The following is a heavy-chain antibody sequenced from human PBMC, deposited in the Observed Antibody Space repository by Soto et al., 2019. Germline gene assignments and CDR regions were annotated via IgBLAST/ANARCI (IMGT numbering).Heavy chain of an antibody. Sequence: SETLSLTCAVYGGSFSGYYWSWIRQPPGKGLEWIGEINHSGSTNYNPSPKSRVTISVDTSKNQFSLKLSSVTAADTAVYYWASPSRYFGWLETDAFDIWGQGTMVTVSS. J-gene: IGHJ3*02. D-gene: IGHD3-9*01. CDR1: GGSFSGYY. CDR3: ASPSRYFGWLETDAFDI. CDR2: INHSGST. V-gene: IGHV4-34*01.